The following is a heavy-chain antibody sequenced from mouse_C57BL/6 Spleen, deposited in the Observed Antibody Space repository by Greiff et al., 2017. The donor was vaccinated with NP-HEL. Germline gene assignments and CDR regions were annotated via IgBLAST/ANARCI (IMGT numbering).Heavy chain of an antibody. CDR1: GYTFTSYW. J-gene: IGHJ3*01. Sequence: VQLQQSGAELAKPGASVKLSCKASGYTFTSYWMHWVKQRPGQGLEWIGYINPSSGYTKYNQKFKDKATLTADKSSSTAYMQLSSLPYEDSAVYYCARTPYYSNYLVAYWGQGTLVTVSA. D-gene: IGHD2-5*01. CDR2: INPSSGYT. V-gene: IGHV1-7*01. CDR3: ARTPYYSNYLVAY.